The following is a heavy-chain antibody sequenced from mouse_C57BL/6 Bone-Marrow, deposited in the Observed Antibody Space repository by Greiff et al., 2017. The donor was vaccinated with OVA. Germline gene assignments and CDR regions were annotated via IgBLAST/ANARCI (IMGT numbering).Heavy chain of an antibody. CDR1: GYTFTSYW. CDR3: TTWGTTVVGDY. CDR2: IHPSDSDT. D-gene: IGHD1-1*01. Sequence: VQLQQSGAELARPGASVKLSCKASGYTFTSYWMHWVKQRPGQGLEWIGRIHPSDSDTNYNQKFKGKATLTVDKSSSTAYMQLSSLTSEDSAVYYCTTWGTTVVGDYWGQGTTLTVSS. V-gene: IGHV1-74*01. J-gene: IGHJ2*01.